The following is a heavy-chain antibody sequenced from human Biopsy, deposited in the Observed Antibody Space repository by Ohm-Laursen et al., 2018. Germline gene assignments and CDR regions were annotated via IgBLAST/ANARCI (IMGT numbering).Heavy chain of an antibody. CDR1: GFTLSSYS. CDR2: ISSSSDNI. J-gene: IGHJ6*02. CDR3: ARSRGSSGIATIYYYGMDV. Sequence: GSLRLSCAALGFTLSSYSMNWVRQTPGKGLEWVSTISSSSDNIYYVDSVKGRFTISRDNAKNSLYLQMNSLRAEDTAVYYCARSRGSSGIATIYYYGMDVWGQGTTVTVSS. D-gene: IGHD3-10*01. V-gene: IGHV3-21*01.